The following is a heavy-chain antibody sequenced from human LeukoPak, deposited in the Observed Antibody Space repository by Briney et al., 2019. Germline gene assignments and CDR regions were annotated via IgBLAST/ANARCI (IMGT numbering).Heavy chain of an antibody. CDR1: GFTVTSSY. CDR3: ARARCDTCGYGS. J-gene: IGHJ5*02. CDR2: LYSGGQT. V-gene: IGHV3-66*02. D-gene: IGHD5-12*01. Sequence: GGSLRPSCAASGFTVTSSYMSWVRQAPGKGLEWVAVLYSGGQTYYAGSVRGRFTISRDASKNTLYLQMNSLRAEDTAEYYCARARCDTCGYGSWGQGTLVTVSS.